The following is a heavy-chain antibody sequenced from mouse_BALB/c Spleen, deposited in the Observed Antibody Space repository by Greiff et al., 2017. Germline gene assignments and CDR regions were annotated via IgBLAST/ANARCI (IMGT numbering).Heavy chain of an antibody. Sequence: EVKVVESGGGLVQPGGSRKLSCAASGFTFSSFGMHWVRQAPEKGLEWVAYISSGSSTIYYADTVKGRFTISRDNPKNTLFLQMTSLRSEDTAMYYCARHSYAMDYWGQGTSVTVSS. CDR2: ISSGSSTI. CDR1: GFTFSSFG. J-gene: IGHJ4*01. CDR3: ARHSYAMDY. V-gene: IGHV5-17*02.